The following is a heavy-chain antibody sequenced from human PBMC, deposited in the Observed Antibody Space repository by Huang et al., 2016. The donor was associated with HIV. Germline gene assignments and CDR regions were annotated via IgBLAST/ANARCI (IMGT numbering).Heavy chain of an antibody. J-gene: IGHJ4*02. Sequence: QVHLVQSGAEVKKPGASVKVSCKASGYTFTNYDINWVRQAPGRVLEWRGGMNPNTGNTGFAQSFQGRVTMTRKTSITTAYMELTSLTSEDTAVYYCARSAYGDLDYWGLGTLVIVSS. CDR1: GYTFTNYD. CDR3: ARSAYGDLDY. D-gene: IGHD4-17*01. V-gene: IGHV1-8*02. CDR2: MNPNTGNT.